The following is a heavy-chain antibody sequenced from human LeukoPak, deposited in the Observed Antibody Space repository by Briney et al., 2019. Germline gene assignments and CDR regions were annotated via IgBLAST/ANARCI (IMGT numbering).Heavy chain of an antibody. CDR1: GFIFSSYE. Sequence: GGSLRLSCAASGFIFSSYETNWVRQAPGKGLEWVSYISSGGSIIYYAVSVRGRFTISRDNAKNSLYLQMNSLRAEDTAVYYCARDQGYSGYDWTMGYYYYGMDVWGQGTTVTVSS. CDR3: ARDQGYSGYDWTMGYYYYGMDV. V-gene: IGHV3-48*03. CDR2: ISSGGSII. D-gene: IGHD5-12*01. J-gene: IGHJ6*02.